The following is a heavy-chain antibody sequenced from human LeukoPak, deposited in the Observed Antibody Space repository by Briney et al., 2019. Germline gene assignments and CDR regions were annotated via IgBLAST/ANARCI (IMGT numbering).Heavy chain of an antibody. CDR3: ARGYCSSTSCYGPLYNWFDP. Sequence: GGSLRLSCAASGFTFSSYAMSWVRQAPGKGLEWVSAISGSGGSTYYADSVKGRFTISRDNSKNTLYLQMNSLRAEDTAVYYCARGYCSSTSCYGPLYNWFDPWGQGTLVTVSS. J-gene: IGHJ5*02. D-gene: IGHD2-2*01. CDR1: GFTFSSYA. CDR2: ISGSGGST. V-gene: IGHV3-23*01.